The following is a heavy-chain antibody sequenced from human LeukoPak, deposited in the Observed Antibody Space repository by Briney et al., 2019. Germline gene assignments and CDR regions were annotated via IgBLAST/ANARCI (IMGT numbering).Heavy chain of an antibody. CDR2: IYPDGST. D-gene: IGHD5-24*01. Sequence: ILSLTCTVSGGSISSDDYYWTWIRQPAGKGLEWIGRIYPDGSTTYKPSLKSRVTISLDTSKNQFSLTLSSVTAADTAVFYCARGFDGYNFFDYWGQGTLVTVSS. CDR1: GGSISSDDYY. J-gene: IGHJ4*02. CDR3: ARGFDGYNFFDY. V-gene: IGHV4-61*02.